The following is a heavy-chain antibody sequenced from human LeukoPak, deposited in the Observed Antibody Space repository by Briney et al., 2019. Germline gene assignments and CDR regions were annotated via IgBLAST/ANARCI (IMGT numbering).Heavy chain of an antibody. Sequence: PGGSLRLSCAASGYIFSNYAMHWVRQAPGKGLESVSSITSNGRTTSYVTSVKGRFTISRDNSKNTLYLQMGSLRAEDMAVYYCARSERWYGDLDSWGQGTLVTVSS. CDR1: GYIFSNYA. D-gene: IGHD4-17*01. CDR2: ITSNGRTT. V-gene: IGHV3-64*01. J-gene: IGHJ4*02. CDR3: ARSERWYGDLDS.